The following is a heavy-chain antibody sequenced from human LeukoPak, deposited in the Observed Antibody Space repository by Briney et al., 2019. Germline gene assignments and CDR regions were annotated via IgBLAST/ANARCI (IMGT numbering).Heavy chain of an antibody. D-gene: IGHD2-2*03. CDR3: AGSGYSYALNH. J-gene: IGHJ1*01. CDR2: IKGDESKK. CDR1: GFSFSTYW. Sequence: GGSLRLSCAASGFSFSTYWMTWVRQAPGKGLEWVANIKGDESKKYYVDSVMGRFTISRDNAKNSLYLQMDSLRAEDTAVYYCAGSGYSYALNHWGQGTLVTVSS. V-gene: IGHV3-7*01.